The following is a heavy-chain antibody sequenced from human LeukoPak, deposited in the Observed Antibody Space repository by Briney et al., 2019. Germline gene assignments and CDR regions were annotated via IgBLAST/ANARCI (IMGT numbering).Heavy chain of an antibody. Sequence: SETLSLTCTVSGGSISSYYWSWIRQPPGKGLEWIGYIYYSGSTNYNTSLKRRVTISVDTSKNQSSLKLSSVTAADTAVYYCARFRRPTGSFDYWGQGTLVTVSS. D-gene: IGHD3-10*01. CDR1: GGSISSYY. CDR2: IYYSGST. J-gene: IGHJ4*02. V-gene: IGHV4-59*12. CDR3: ARFRRPTGSFDY.